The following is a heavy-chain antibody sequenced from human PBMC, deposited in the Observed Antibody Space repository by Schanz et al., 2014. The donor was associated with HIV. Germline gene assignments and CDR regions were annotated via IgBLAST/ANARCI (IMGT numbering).Heavy chain of an antibody. CDR1: GFTFSDYS. J-gene: IGHJ6*02. V-gene: IGHV3-21*04. D-gene: IGHD2-21*02. Sequence: EVQLVESGGLVVQPGGSLRLSCAVSGFTFSDYSMTWVRQAPGKGLEWVAFISATGAYIYYADSVKGRFTISRDNAQKSLFLQMNSLRDEDTAIYFCARDSVDAVVTSTDYYNGIDVWGQGTTVTVSS. CDR2: ISATGAYI. CDR3: ARDSVDAVVTSTDYYNGIDV.